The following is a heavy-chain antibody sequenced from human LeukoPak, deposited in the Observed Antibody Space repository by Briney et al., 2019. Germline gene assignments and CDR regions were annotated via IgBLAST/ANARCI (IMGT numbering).Heavy chain of an antibody. D-gene: IGHD3-10*01. V-gene: IGHV4-34*01. Sequence: SETLSLTCAVYGGSFSGYYWSWIRQPPGKGLEWIGEINHSGSTNYNPSLKSRVTISVDTSKNQFSLKLSSVTAADTAVYYCARERVLWFGGYYGMDVWGKGTTVTVSS. CDR3: ARERVLWFGGYYGMDV. J-gene: IGHJ6*04. CDR1: GGSFSGYY. CDR2: INHSGST.